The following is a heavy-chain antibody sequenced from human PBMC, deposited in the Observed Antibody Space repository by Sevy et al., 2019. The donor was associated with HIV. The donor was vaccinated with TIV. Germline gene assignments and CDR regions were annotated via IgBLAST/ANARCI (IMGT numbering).Heavy chain of an antibody. Sequence: GGSLRLSCAASGFTFSSDAMSWVRQAPGKGLEWVSAISGSGGSTYYADSVKGRCTISRDNSKNTLYLQMNSLRAEDTAVYYCAKEERGLTVITTPRYFDLWGRGTLVTVSS. CDR3: AKEERGLTVITTPRYFDL. D-gene: IGHD4-17*01. V-gene: IGHV3-23*01. CDR2: ISGSGGST. J-gene: IGHJ2*01. CDR1: GFTFSSDA.